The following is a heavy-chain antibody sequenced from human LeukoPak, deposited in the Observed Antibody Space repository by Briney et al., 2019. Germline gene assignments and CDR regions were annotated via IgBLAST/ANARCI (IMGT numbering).Heavy chain of an antibody. D-gene: IGHD2-2*01. V-gene: IGHV3-11*01. CDR1: GFTSSDYY. CDR3: ARSIPAGNRR. CDR2: ISSSGSTI. J-gene: IGHJ4*02. Sequence: GGSLRLSCAASGFTSSDYYMSWIRPAPGKGLGWDSYISSSGSTIDYADSVKGRFTRARDNAKNSLYLQMNGLRAEDTALYYCARSIPAGNRRWGQGTLVTVSS.